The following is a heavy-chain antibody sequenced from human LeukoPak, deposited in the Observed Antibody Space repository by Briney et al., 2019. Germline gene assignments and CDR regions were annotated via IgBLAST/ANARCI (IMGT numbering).Heavy chain of an antibody. CDR3: ATWVPASKNGWFDL. CDR1: GGSISSSSYY. V-gene: IGHV4-39*07. Sequence: PSETLSLTCTVSGGSISSSSYYWGWIRQPPGKGLEWIGSIYYSGTTYYNPSLKSRVTISLDTSKNQFSLRLSSVTAADTAVYYCATWVPASKNGWFDLWGQGTLVIVSS. D-gene: IGHD2-2*01. J-gene: IGHJ5*02. CDR2: IYYSGTT.